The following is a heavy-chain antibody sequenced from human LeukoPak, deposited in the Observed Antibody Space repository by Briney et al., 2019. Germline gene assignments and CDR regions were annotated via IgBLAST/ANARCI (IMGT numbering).Heavy chain of an antibody. V-gene: IGHV3-23*01. D-gene: IGHD2-8*01. CDR1: GFTFNNYA. Sequence: GGSLRLSCAASGFTFNNYAMSWVRQSPGKGLEWVSGISTSGLDTPYADSVKGRFTISRDNSKNTLYLQMNSLRVEDTAIYYCARKTSGPNPIDFWGQGTLVTVSS. CDR2: ISTSGLDT. J-gene: IGHJ4*02. CDR3: ARKTSGPNPIDF.